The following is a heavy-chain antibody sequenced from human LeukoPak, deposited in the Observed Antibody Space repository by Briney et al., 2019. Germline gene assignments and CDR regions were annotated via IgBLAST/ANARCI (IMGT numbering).Heavy chain of an antibody. CDR3: AKDKAKGYCSSTSCSHDAFDI. J-gene: IGHJ3*02. V-gene: IGHV3-30*18. D-gene: IGHD2-2*01. CDR2: ISYDGSNK. CDR1: GFTFSSYG. Sequence: GGSLRLSCAASGFTFSSYGMHWVRQAPGKGLEWVAVISYDGSNKYYADSVKGRFTISRHNSKNTLYLQMNSLRAEDTAVYYCAKDKAKGYCSSTSCSHDAFDIWGQGTMVTVSS.